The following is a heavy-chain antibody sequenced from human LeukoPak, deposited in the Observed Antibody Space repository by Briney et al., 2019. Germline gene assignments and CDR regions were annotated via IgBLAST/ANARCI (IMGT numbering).Heavy chain of an antibody. V-gene: IGHV3-7*01. CDR2: IKEDESEK. J-gene: IGHJ6*03. Sequence: PGGSLRLSCGASGFTFSNYWMTWVRQAPGKGLEWVANIKEDESEKYYVDSVKGRFTISRDNAKNSLYLQMNSLRAEDTAVYYCARDLSGGDYYYYYMDVWGKGTTVTVSS. CDR1: GFTFSNYW. CDR3: ARDLSGGDYYYYYMDV. D-gene: IGHD3-10*01.